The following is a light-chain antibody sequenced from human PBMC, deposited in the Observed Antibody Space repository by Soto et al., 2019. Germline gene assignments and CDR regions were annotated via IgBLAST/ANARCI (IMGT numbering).Light chain of an antibody. CDR3: QQYTNWPPLT. CDR2: DAS. J-gene: IGKJ4*01. CDR1: QSVHRD. V-gene: IGKV3-15*01. Sequence: EIVMTQSPATLSVSPGEGATLSCRASQSVHRDLAWYQQKPGQAPRLLIYDASTRATGIPARFSGSGSGTEFTLTFSSLQSEDFAVYYCQQYTNWPPLTFGGGTKVEI.